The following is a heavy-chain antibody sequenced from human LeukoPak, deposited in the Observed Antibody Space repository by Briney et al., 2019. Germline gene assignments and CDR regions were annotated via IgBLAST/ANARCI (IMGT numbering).Heavy chain of an antibody. CDR2: IRAYNGNT. J-gene: IGHJ4*02. V-gene: IGHV1-18*01. D-gene: IGHD3-10*01. CDR1: GYTFTSYS. Sequence: ASVKVSCKASGYTFTSYSISWVRQAPGQGLEWIGWIRAYNGNTNYAQKLQGRVTMTTDTSTSTAYMELRSLRSDDTAVYYCARGTDYYGSGSYYYQFDYWGQGTLVTVSS. CDR3: ARGTDYYGSGSYYYQFDY.